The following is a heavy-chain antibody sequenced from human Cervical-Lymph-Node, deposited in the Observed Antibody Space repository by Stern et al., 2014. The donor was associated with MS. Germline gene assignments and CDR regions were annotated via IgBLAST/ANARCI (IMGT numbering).Heavy chain of an antibody. CDR2: ISTGNGNT. CDR1: GYTFTNYA. V-gene: IGHV1-3*04. Sequence: QVQLVQSGAEVKRPGASVKVSCKASGYTFTNYALHWVRQAPGHSLEWMGWISTGNGNTIYSQKFLGRVTITRDTSATTTYMELSSLTSEDTALYYCARDVGDSYQLEYWGRGTLVTVSS. J-gene: IGHJ4*02. D-gene: IGHD3-16*02. CDR3: ARDVGDSYQLEY.